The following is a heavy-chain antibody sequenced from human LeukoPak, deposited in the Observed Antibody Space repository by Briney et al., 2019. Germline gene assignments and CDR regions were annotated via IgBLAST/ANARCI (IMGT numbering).Heavy chain of an antibody. D-gene: IGHD3-22*01. CDR2: ISSSGSTI. Sequence: GGSLRLSCAASGFTFSSYEMKWVRQAPGKGLEWVSYISSSGSTIYYADSVKGRFTISRDNAKNSLYLQMNSLRAEDTAVYYCAREITMIVGASGKWGQGTLVTVSS. J-gene: IGHJ4*02. CDR1: GFTFSSYE. V-gene: IGHV3-48*03. CDR3: AREITMIVGASGK.